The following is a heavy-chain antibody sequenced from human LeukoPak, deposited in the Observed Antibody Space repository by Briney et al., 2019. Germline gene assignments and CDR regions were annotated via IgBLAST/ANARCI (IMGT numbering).Heavy chain of an antibody. Sequence: PGGSLRLSCAASGLTFSTYWMSWVRQAPGKGLECVGIINEHGSEKYYVDSVKGRFTISGDNAKNSLYLQINSLRAEDTAVYYCARGALRSVDYWGQGTLLTVSS. CDR2: INEHGSEK. D-gene: IGHD3-10*02. CDR3: ARGALRSVDY. V-gene: IGHV3-7*03. J-gene: IGHJ4*02. CDR1: GLTFSTYW.